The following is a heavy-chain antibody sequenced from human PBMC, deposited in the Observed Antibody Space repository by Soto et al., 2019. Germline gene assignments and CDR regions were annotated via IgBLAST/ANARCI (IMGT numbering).Heavy chain of an antibody. CDR2: ISYDGSNK. CDR3: ARDLLTLYGSGRPDY. CDR1: GFTFSSYA. D-gene: IGHD3-10*01. V-gene: IGHV3-30-3*01. Sequence: PGGSLRLSCAASGFTFSSYAMHWVRQAPGKGLEWVAVISYDGSNKYYADSVKGRFTISRDNSKNTLYQQMNSLRAEDTAVYYCARDLLTLYGSGRPDYWGQGTLVTVSS. J-gene: IGHJ4*02.